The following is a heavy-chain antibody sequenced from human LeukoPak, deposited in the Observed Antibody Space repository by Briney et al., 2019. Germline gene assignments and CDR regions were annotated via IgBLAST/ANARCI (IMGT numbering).Heavy chain of an antibody. V-gene: IGHV4-39*01. Sequence: PSETLSLTCTVSGGSISSSSYYWGWIRQPPGKGLEWIGSIYYSGSTYYNPSLKSRVTISVDTSKNQFSLKLSSVTAADTAVYYCARHKPAVVLRYFDWLAGWFDPWGQGTLVTVSS. J-gene: IGHJ5*02. CDR2: IYYSGST. CDR1: GGSISSSSYY. D-gene: IGHD3-9*01. CDR3: ARHKPAVVLRYFDWLAGWFDP.